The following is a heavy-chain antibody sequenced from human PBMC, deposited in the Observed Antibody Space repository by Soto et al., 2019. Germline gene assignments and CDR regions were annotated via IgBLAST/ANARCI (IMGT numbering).Heavy chain of an antibody. CDR2: VYYSGSI. V-gene: IGHV4-39*01. CDR3: VGLAYGNLVGYY. D-gene: IGHD2-21*01. J-gene: IGHJ4*02. Sequence: QLQLQESGPGLVKPSETLSLTCTVSSGSMKTSRYYWGWIRQPPGKGLEWIANVYYSGSIDYNPSLKSRVSISVDTSKNQFSLKLSSVTASYTSVYYCVGLAYGNLVGYYWGQVTLVTVSS. CDR1: SGSMKTSRYY.